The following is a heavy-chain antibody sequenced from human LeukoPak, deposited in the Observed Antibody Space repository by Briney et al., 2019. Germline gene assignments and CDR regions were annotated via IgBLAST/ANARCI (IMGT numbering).Heavy chain of an antibody. CDR1: GYTFTSYD. Sequence: ASVKVSCKASGYTFTSYDINWVRQATGQGLEWMGWMNPNSGNTGYAQKFQGRVTITRSTSISTAYMELSSLRSEDTAVYYCARGRYCSSTSCYRNWFDPWGQGTLVTVSS. CDR2: MNPNSGNT. J-gene: IGHJ5*02. CDR3: ARGRYCSSTSCYRNWFDP. V-gene: IGHV1-8*03. D-gene: IGHD2-2*01.